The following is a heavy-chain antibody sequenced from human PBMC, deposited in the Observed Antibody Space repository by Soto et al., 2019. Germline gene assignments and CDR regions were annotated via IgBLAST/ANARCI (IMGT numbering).Heavy chain of an antibody. D-gene: IGHD6-19*01. Sequence: QVQLVQSRAEAKKPGASVKVSCKTSLYTFNNYGFSWVRQAPGQGLEWMGWISPYSGNTNYAQKLQGRVTLTTDTSTTTAYLELRSLKSDDTAVYCCATQPYSGDWPEGNYFDYWGQGTLVTVSP. V-gene: IGHV1-18*01. CDR3: ATQPYSGDWPEGNYFDY. CDR2: ISPYSGNT. J-gene: IGHJ4*02. CDR1: LYTFNNYG.